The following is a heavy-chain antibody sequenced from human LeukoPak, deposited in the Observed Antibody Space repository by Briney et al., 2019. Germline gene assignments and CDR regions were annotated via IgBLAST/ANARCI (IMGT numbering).Heavy chain of an antibody. CDR3: ARDRLWDSGYYDLFDY. D-gene: IGHD3-22*01. V-gene: IGHV1-69*04. Sequence: ASVKVSCKASGGTFSSYAISWVRQAPGQGLEWMGRIIPILGIANYAQKFQGRVTITADKSTSTAYMELSSLRSEDTAVYYCARDRLWDSGYYDLFDYWGQGTLVTVSS. CDR2: IIPILGIA. CDR1: GGTFSSYA. J-gene: IGHJ4*02.